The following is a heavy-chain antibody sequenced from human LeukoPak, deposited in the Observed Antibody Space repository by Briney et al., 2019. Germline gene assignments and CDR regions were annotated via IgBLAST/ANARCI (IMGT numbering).Heavy chain of an antibody. CDR3: ARENDRYGRIDY. CDR2: VSYSGST. D-gene: IGHD5-18*01. CDR1: GGSISSYY. V-gene: IGHV4-59*01. J-gene: IGHJ4*02. Sequence: SETLSLTCTVSGGSISSYYCGSVRQPPGKGLEWIGYVSYSGSTGYNPSLKSRVIISIDTSKNQFSLRLSSVTAADTAVYYCARENDRYGRIDYWGQGTQVTVSS.